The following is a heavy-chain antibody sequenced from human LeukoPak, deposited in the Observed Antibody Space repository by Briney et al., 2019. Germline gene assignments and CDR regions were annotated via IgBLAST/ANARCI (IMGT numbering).Heavy chain of an antibody. J-gene: IGHJ4*02. CDR2: ISGGGETT. D-gene: IGHD4-17*01. CDR1: GFTFNNYA. V-gene: IGHV3-23*01. Sequence: PGGSLRLSCAASGFTFNNYAMNWVRQAPGKGLEWVSSISGGGETTYYADSAKGRFTISRDNSQNTLYLQTNSLRAEDTAVYYCARDYADYVGYFFFDYWGQGTLVTVSS. CDR3: ARDYADYVGYFFFDY.